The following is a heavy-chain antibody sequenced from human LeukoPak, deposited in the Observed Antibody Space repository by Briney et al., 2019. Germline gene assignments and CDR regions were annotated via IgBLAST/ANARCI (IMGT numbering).Heavy chain of an antibody. V-gene: IGHV3-7*03. CDR1: GFTFRNYW. Sequence: GGSLRLSCAASGFTFRNYWMSWVRQVPGKGLEWVVNINEGGNEKIYVDSVKGRFTASRDNAQNSLYLQMNSLRVEDAAVYYCARHPNSNWDYWGQGTLVTVSS. D-gene: IGHD6-13*01. CDR3: ARHPNSNWDY. CDR2: INEGGNEK. J-gene: IGHJ4*02.